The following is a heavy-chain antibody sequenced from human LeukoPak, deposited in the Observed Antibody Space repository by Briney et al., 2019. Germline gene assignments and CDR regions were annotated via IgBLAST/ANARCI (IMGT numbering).Heavy chain of an antibody. J-gene: IGHJ4*02. CDR1: GFTFSSYW. D-gene: IGHD3-22*01. CDR2: IKQDGSEK. V-gene: IGHV3-7*01. Sequence: PGGSLRLSCAASGFTFSSYWMSWVRQAPGKGLEWVANIKQDGSEKYYVDSVKGRFTISRDNAKNSLYLQMNSLRAEDTAVYYCARAEWIYDTALLDYWGQGTLVTVSS. CDR3: ARAEWIYDTALLDY.